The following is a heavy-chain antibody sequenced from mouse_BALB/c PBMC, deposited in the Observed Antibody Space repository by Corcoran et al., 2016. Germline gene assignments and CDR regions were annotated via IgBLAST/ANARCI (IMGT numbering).Heavy chain of an antibody. J-gene: IGHJ4*01. D-gene: IGHD2-12*01. Sequence: EVQLQQSGAELVKPGASVKLSCTASGFNIKDTYMHWVKQRPEQGLEWIGRIDPANGNTKYDPKSQGKATITADTSSNTAYLQLSSLTSEDTAVYYCATRRSYAMDYWGQGTSVTVSS. CDR2: IDPANGNT. CDR1: GFNIKDTY. CDR3: ATRRSYAMDY. V-gene: IGHV14-3*02.